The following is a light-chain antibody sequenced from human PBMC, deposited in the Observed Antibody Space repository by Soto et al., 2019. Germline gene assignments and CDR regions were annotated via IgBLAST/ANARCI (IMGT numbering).Light chain of an antibody. V-gene: IGKV3-15*01. CDR3: QQYNRWPAIT. Sequence: EIVMTQSPATLSVSPGERVTLSCGASESVLRNLAWYQQKPGQSPRLLIYAASTRAAGIPARFSGSGSGTDFTLTISSLQSEDFAVYYCQQYNRWPAITFGQGTRLEIK. J-gene: IGKJ5*01. CDR1: ESVLRN. CDR2: AAS.